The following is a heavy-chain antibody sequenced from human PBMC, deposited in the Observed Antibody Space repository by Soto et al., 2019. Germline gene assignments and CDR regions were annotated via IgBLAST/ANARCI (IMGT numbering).Heavy chain of an antibody. V-gene: IGHV4-31*03. CDR2: IYYSGST. Sequence: QVQLQESGPGLVKPSQTLSLTCTVSGGSISSGGYYWSWFRQHPGRGLEWLGYIYYSGSTYYHPSLKSRVTISAHTSKNHLSLKLNSVTAADTAVNYCALEDGYKHRGAFDIWCQMTMVTVSS. J-gene: IGHJ3*02. D-gene: IGHD5-18*01. CDR3: ALEDGYKHRGAFDI. CDR1: GGSISSGGYY.